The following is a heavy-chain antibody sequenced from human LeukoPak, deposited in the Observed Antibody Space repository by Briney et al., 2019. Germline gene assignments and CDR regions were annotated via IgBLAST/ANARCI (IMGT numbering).Heavy chain of an antibody. D-gene: IGHD6-19*01. Sequence: GGSLRLSCAASGFTFSIYAMSWVRQAAGKGLGWVSSISGTSGNTYYADSMKGRFAISRDNSKDTLYLQMNSLRAEDTAIYYCAKFRADSSGWPFDYWGQGTLVTVSS. CDR1: GFTFSIYA. J-gene: IGHJ4*02. CDR3: AKFRADSSGWPFDY. V-gene: IGHV3-23*01. CDR2: ISGTSGNT.